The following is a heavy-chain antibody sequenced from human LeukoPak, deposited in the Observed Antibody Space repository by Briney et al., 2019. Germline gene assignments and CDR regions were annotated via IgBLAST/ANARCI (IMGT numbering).Heavy chain of an antibody. J-gene: IGHJ1*01. Sequence: PGGSLRLSCAASGFTFSSYAMNWVRQAPGKGLEWVAGISSGDRTFHAESVKGRFTISRDKSKDTLYLQMNSLRAEDTAVYYCAIMHGYYDGSGYWVQWGQGTLVTVSS. CDR2: ISSGDRT. CDR3: AIMHGYYDGSGYWVQ. D-gene: IGHD3-22*01. CDR1: GFTFSSYA. V-gene: IGHV3-23*01.